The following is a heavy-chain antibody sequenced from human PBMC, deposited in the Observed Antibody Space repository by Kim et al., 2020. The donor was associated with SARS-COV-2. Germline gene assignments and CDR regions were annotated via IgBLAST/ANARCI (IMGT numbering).Heavy chain of an antibody. CDR3: ARDRASWNFEGDY. Sequence: YAQKFQGRVTMTRDTSINTAYMELSRLRSDDTAVYYCARDRASWNFEGDYWGQGTLVTVSS. J-gene: IGHJ4*02. V-gene: IGHV1-2*02. D-gene: IGHD1-7*01.